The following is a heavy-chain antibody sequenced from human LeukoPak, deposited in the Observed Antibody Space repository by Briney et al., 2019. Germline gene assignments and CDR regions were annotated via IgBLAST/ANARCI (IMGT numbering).Heavy chain of an antibody. V-gene: IGHV1-69*01. Sequence: ASVKVSCKASGGTFSSYAISWVRQAPGQGLEWMGGIIPIFGTANYAQKFQGRVTITADESTGTAYMELSSLRSEDTAVYYCARVLVPAAIRNNWFDPWGQGTLVTVSS. CDR2: IIPIFGTA. D-gene: IGHD2-2*02. J-gene: IGHJ5*02. CDR3: ARVLVPAAIRNNWFDP. CDR1: GGTFSSYA.